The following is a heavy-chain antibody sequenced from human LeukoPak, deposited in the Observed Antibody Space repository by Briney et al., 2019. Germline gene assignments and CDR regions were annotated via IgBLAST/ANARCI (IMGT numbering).Heavy chain of an antibody. D-gene: IGHD3-22*01. Sequence: PSETLSLTCAAYGGSFSGYYWSWIRQPPGKGLEWIGEINHSGSTNYNPSLKSRVTISVDKSKNQFSLNLSSVTAADTAVYYCAKDGFERGDDTDYMDVWGKGTTVTVSS. J-gene: IGHJ6*03. CDR1: GGSFSGYY. V-gene: IGHV4-34*01. CDR2: INHSGST. CDR3: AKDGFERGDDTDYMDV.